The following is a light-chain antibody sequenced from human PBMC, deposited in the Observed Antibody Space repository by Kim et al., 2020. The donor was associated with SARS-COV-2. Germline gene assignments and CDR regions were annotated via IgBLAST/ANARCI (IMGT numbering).Light chain of an antibody. CDR2: DAS. V-gene: IGKV3-11*01. CDR1: QSVSSY. J-gene: IGKJ4*01. CDR3: QQRSNWPVLT. Sequence: EIVLTQSPATLSLSPGERATLSCRASQSVSSYLAWYQQKPGQAPRLLIYDASNRATGIPARFSGSGSGTGFTLTISSLEPEDFAVYYCQQRSNWPVLTFGGGTKVDIK.